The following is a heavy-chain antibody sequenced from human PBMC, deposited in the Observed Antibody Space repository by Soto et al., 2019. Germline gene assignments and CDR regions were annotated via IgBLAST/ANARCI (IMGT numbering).Heavy chain of an antibody. CDR2: IYWDDDK. Sequence: QITLKESGPTLVKPTQTLTLTCTFSGFSLSTSGVAVGWIRQPPGKALEWLVIIYWDDDKRYSPSLKSRLTITKDTSKNQVILTMTNMDPRDTATYFCSHSEVGSSTFDPWGQGTLVTVSS. CDR3: SHSEVGSSTFDP. V-gene: IGHV2-5*02. CDR1: GFSLSTSGVA. D-gene: IGHD2-2*01. J-gene: IGHJ5*02.